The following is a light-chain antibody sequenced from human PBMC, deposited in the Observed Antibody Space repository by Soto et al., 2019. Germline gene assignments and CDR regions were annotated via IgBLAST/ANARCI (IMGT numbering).Light chain of an antibody. CDR3: SSYTSSSPLDV. CDR2: EVS. CDR1: SSDVGGYNY. V-gene: IGLV2-14*01. J-gene: IGLJ1*01. Sequence: QSALTQPASVSGSPGQSITISCTGTSSDVGGYNYVSWYQQHPGKAPKLMIYEVSNRPSGVSNRFSGSKSGNTASLTISGLQAEDEADYYCSSYTSSSPLDVFGTGTKVT.